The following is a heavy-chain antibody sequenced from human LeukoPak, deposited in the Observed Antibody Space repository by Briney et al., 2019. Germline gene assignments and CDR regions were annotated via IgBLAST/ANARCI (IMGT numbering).Heavy chain of an antibody. CDR1: GFTFDDYA. CDR2: ISWNSGSI. D-gene: IGHD3-3*01. Sequence: GGSLRLSCAASGFTFDDYAMHWVRQAPGKGLEWVSGISWNSGSIGYADSVKGRFTISRDNAKNSLYLQMNSLRAEDTALYYCAKDSAIFGVVIDNAYFDYWGQGTLVTVSS. CDR3: AKDSAIFGVVIDNAYFDY. J-gene: IGHJ4*02. V-gene: IGHV3-9*01.